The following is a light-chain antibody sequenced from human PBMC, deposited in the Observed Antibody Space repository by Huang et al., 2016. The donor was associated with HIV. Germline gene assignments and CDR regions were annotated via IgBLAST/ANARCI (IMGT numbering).Light chain of an antibody. Sequence: EIVLTQSPGTLSLSPGERATRSCRASQSVSSDVAWYQQKPGQAPRLLIYGASTRATDIPDRFSGSGSGTAFTLTISRLEPEDFAVYYCQQSDTSPQTFGQGTKLEIK. CDR1: QSVSSD. J-gene: IGKJ2*01. CDR3: QQSDTSPQT. CDR2: GAS. V-gene: IGKV3-20*01.